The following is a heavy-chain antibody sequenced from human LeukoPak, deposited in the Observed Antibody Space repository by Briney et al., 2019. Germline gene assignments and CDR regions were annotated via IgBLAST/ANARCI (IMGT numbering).Heavy chain of an antibody. CDR2: IRYDGSNK. D-gene: IGHD3-9*01. CDR1: GFTFSRYG. CDR3: AKVQRYFDWLPSDY. J-gene: IGHJ4*02. Sequence: PGGSLRLSCAASGFTFSRYGMHWVGQAPGKGLEWVAFIRYDGSNKYYADSVKGRFTISRDNSKNTLYLQMNSLRAEDTAVYYCAKVQRYFDWLPSDYWGQGTLVTVSS. V-gene: IGHV3-30*02.